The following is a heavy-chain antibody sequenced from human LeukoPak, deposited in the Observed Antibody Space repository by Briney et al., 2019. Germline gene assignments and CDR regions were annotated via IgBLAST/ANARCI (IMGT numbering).Heavy chain of an antibody. J-gene: IGHJ4*02. V-gene: IGHV4-30-2*01. D-gene: IGHD3-22*01. Sequence: PSETLSLTCTVSGGSISSGGYYWSWIRQPPGKGLEWIGYIYHSGSTYYNPSLKSRVTISVDRSKNQFSLKLSSVTAADTAVYYCARVRVLYYDSSGYYLGPFDYWGQGTLVTVSS. CDR3: ARVRVLYYDSSGYYLGPFDY. CDR1: GGSISSGGYY. CDR2: IYHSGST.